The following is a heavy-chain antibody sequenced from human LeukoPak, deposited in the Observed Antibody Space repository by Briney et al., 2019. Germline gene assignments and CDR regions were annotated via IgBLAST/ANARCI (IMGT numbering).Heavy chain of an antibody. V-gene: IGHV3-23*01. Sequence: GGSLRLSCAASGFTFSSYAMSWVRRAPGKWLEWVSAISGSGDSTYYADSVKGRFSISRGDSKNTAHLQMNSLRAEDTAVYYCAKVDCGTSSCYKWGQGTLVTVSS. J-gene: IGHJ4*02. CDR1: GFTFSSYA. CDR2: ISGSGDST. D-gene: IGHD2-2*02. CDR3: AKVDCGTSSCYK.